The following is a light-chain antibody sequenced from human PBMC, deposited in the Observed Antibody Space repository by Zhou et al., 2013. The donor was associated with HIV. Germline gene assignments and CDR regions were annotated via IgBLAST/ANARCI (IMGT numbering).Light chain of an antibody. J-gene: IGKJ1*01. CDR3: QEYNSGLPKRT. V-gene: IGKV1-33*01. CDR1: QDISIY. Sequence: DIQMTQSPSSLSASIGDRVTITCQASQDISIYLNWYQQKPGKAPKLLIFDASSLETGVPSRFSGSGSGTEFTLTITSLQPEDVATYFCQEYNSGLPKRTFGQGTKVEIK. CDR2: DAS.